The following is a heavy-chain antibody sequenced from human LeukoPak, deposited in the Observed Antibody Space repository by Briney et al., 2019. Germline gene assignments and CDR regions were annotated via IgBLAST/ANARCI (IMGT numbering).Heavy chain of an antibody. CDR2: IYPSDSDC. CDR3: ARQGPSDY. J-gene: IGHJ4*02. V-gene: IGHV5-51*01. CDR1: GYSFTTSW. Sequence: GESLVISRKGSGYSFTTSWIGWERQMPGKGLEWMGIIYPSDSDCRYSPSFRGQVTISADTSISTAYLQWSSLKASDTAIYYCARQGPSDYWGQGTLVTVSS.